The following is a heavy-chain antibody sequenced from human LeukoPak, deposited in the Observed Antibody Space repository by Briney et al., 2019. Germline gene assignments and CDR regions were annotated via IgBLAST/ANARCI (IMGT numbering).Heavy chain of an antibody. CDR3: TRDHNNVFDY. V-gene: IGHV3-73*01. J-gene: IGHJ4*02. CDR1: GFTFSGSA. CDR2: VRSKANTYAT. Sequence: GGSLKLSCAASGFTFSGSAMHWVRQASGKGLEWVGRVRSKANTYATAYAASVKGRFTISRDDSKNTAYLQMNSLKTEDTAVYFCTRDHNNVFDYWGQGTLVTVSS. D-gene: IGHD1-14*01.